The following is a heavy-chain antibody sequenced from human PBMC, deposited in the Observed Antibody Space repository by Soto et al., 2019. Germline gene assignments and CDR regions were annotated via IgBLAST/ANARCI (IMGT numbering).Heavy chain of an antibody. J-gene: IGHJ1*01. Sequence: SETLSLTCTVSGGSISSYYWSWIRQPPGKGLEWIGYIYYSGSTNYNPSLKSRVTISVDTSQNQFSLKLSSVTAADTAVYYCARDQGHYYDSSGQYFQHWGQGTLVTVSS. CDR1: GGSISSYY. CDR3: ARDQGHYYDSSGQYFQH. D-gene: IGHD3-22*01. CDR2: IYYSGST. V-gene: IGHV4-59*01.